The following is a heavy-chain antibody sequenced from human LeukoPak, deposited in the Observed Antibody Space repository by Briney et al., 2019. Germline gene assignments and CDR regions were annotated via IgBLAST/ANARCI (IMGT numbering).Heavy chain of an antibody. V-gene: IGHV3-33*06. J-gene: IGHJ4*02. CDR3: AKDRSGISDY. Sequence: GRSLRLSCAASGFTFSSYGMHWVRQAPGKGLERVAVIWYDGSNKYYADSVKGRFTISRGNSKNTLYLQMNSLRAEDTAVYYCAKDRSGISDYWGQGTLVTVSS. D-gene: IGHD3-10*01. CDR2: IWYDGSNK. CDR1: GFTFSSYG.